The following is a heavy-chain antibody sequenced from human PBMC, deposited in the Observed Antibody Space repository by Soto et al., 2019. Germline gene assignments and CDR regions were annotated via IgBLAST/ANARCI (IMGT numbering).Heavy chain of an antibody. CDR3: AKDFCSSWYLVNHYYFDY. Sequence: QVQLVESGGGVVQPGRSLRLSCAASGFTFSSYGMHWVRQAPGKGLEWVAVISYDGSNKYYADSVKGRFTISRDNSKNTLYLQMNSPRAEDTAVYYCAKDFCSSWYLVNHYYFDYWGQGTLVTVSS. J-gene: IGHJ4*02. CDR1: GFTFSSYG. V-gene: IGHV3-30*18. CDR2: ISYDGSNK. D-gene: IGHD6-13*01.